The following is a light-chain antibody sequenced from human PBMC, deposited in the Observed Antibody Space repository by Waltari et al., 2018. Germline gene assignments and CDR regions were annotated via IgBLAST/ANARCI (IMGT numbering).Light chain of an antibody. CDR3: QQYYDYPRT. CDR1: QSIGTW. CDR2: RAS. J-gene: IGKJ1*01. Sequence: DIQMTQSPSTLSASVRDRVTITCRASQSIGTWLAWYQQKPGKAPKLLIYRASSLQSGVPSWFSGSGSGTEFTLTISSLQPDDFATYYCQQYYDYPRTFGQGTKVEVK. V-gene: IGKV1-5*03.